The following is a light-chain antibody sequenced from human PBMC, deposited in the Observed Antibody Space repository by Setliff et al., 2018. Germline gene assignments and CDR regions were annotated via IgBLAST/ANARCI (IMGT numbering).Light chain of an antibody. V-gene: IGLV2-11*01. J-gene: IGLJ1*01. CDR1: SSDVGGYNY. Sequence: QSALTQPRSVSGSPGQSVTISCTGTSSDVGGYNYVSWYQQHPGKAPKLMIYDVSKRPSGVPDRFSGSKSGNTASLTISGLQAEDEADYYCSSYAGSNNYVFGTGTKSPS. CDR2: DVS. CDR3: SSYAGSNNYV.